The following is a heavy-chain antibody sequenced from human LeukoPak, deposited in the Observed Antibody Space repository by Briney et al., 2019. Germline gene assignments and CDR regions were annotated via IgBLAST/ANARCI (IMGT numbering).Heavy chain of an antibody. CDR1: GGSFSGYY. V-gene: IGHV4-34*01. CDR3: ARGSEFGEAYHYFDY. D-gene: IGHD3-10*01. J-gene: IGHJ4*02. Sequence: SETLSLTCAVYGGSFSGYYWSWIRQPPGEGLEWIGEINHSGSTNYNPSLKSRVTISVDTSKNQFSLKLSSVTAADTAVYYCARGSEFGEAYHYFDYWGQGTLVTVSS. CDR2: INHSGST.